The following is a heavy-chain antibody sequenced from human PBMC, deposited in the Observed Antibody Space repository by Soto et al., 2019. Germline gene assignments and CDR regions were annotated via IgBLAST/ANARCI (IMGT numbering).Heavy chain of an antibody. CDR1: GVTFNRQD. D-gene: IGHD5-12*01. Sequence: SVKVSCTASGVTFNRQDMRWVRQAPGQGLEWMGGIIPMLGTPHYAEKFQDRVTITADESTGTAYLELSSLTSEDTAVYYWATSERRDGYTLDYWGQGTLVTVSS. CDR2: IIPMLGTP. CDR3: ATSERRDGYTLDY. V-gene: IGHV1-69*13. J-gene: IGHJ4*02.